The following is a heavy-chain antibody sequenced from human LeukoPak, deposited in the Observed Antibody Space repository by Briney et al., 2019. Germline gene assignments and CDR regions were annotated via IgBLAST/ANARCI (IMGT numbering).Heavy chain of an antibody. V-gene: IGHV1-18*01. Sequence: ASVKVSCKASGYTFTSYGISWVRQAPGQGLEWMGWISAYNGNTNYAQKLQGRVTMTTDTSTSTAYMELRSLRSDDTAVYYCATASTLRYSSSWPDYYYGMDVWGQGTTVTVSS. J-gene: IGHJ6*02. CDR2: ISAYNGNT. CDR1: GYTFTSYG. CDR3: ATASTLRYSSSWPDYYYGMDV. D-gene: IGHD6-13*01.